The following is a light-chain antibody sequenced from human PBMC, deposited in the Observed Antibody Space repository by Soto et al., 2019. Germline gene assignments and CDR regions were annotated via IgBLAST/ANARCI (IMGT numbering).Light chain of an antibody. CDR3: QQSYRTPRVT. CDR1: ENIRNY. Sequence: DIQMTQYPSTLAASVGGRVIITCRASENIRNYVNWYQQKVGEAPRLLIRAASNLQSGVPSRFSGRGSGTDFTLTISGLQIEDFATYYCQQSYRTPRVTFGPGTKVDIK. V-gene: IGKV1-39*01. J-gene: IGKJ3*01. CDR2: AAS.